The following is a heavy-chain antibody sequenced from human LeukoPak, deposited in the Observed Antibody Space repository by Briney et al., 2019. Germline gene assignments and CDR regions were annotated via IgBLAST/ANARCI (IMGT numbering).Heavy chain of an antibody. CDR3: ARVGDHFHWFLDL. D-gene: IGHD2-21*01. CDR1: GFTVSTNY. J-gene: IGHJ2*01. V-gene: IGHV3-53*01. Sequence: GGSLTLSCAASGFTVSTNYMNWVRQAPGKGLEWVSILYSGSDTYYSDSVKGRFTISRDDSRNTLFLHMSSLKAEDTAMYYCARVGDHFHWFLDLWGRGTLVGVSS. CDR2: LYSGSDT.